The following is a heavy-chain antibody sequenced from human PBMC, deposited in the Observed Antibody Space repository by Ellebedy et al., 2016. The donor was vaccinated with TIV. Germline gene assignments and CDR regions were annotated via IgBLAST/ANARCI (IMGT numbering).Heavy chain of an antibody. V-gene: IGHV4-61*01. J-gene: IGHJ4*02. Sequence: MPSETLSLTFTAPGGSISSGTYYWGWIRQPPGKGLEWIGYIYYSWSTNYNPSLTSRVTISVDTSRNQFSLKLTSVTAADTAIYNCARSIIAAAPELDFWGPGSLVTVSS. D-gene: IGHD6-13*01. CDR1: GGSISSGTYY. CDR2: IYYSWST. CDR3: ARSIIAAAPELDF.